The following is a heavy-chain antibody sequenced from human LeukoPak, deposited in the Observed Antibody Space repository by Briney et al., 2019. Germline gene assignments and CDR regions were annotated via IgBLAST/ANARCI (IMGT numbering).Heavy chain of an antibody. D-gene: IGHD3-22*01. J-gene: IGHJ4*02. CDR2: INHSGST. CDR3: ASNYYDSSGYYPFSFDY. CDR1: GGSFSGYY. Sequence: SETLSLTCAVCGGSFSGYYWSWIRQPPGKGLEWIGEINHSGSTNYNPSLKSRVTISVDTSKNQFSLKLSSVTAADTAVYYCASNYYDSSGYYPFSFDYWGQGTLVTVSS. V-gene: IGHV4-34*01.